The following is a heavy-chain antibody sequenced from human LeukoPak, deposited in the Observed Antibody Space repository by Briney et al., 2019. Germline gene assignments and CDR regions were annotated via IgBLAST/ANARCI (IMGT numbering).Heavy chain of an antibody. Sequence: PGGSLRLSCAASGFTFSNYWMSWVRQAPGKGLEWVANIKQDGIEKYYMDSVKGRFTMSRDNAKNSLCLQMSSLRVEDTAVYYCARLGTNNGAWFDPRGQGTLVTVSS. CDR3: ARLGTNNGAWFDP. CDR2: IKQDGIEK. CDR1: GFTFSNYW. J-gene: IGHJ5*02. V-gene: IGHV3-7*01. D-gene: IGHD2-8*01.